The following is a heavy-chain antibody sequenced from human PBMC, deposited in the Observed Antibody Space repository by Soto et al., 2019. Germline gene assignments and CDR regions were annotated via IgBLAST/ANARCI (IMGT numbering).Heavy chain of an antibody. CDR1: GGSFSGYY. Sequence: SDTLSLTCAVYGGSFSGYYWSWIRQPPGKGLEWIGEINHSGSTNYNPSLKSRVTISVDTSKNQFSLKLSSVTAADTAVYYCARSYSSSCYTNSCWFDPWGKGSLVTVCS. CDR3: ARSYSSSCYTNSCWFDP. J-gene: IGHJ5*02. CDR2: INHSGST. D-gene: IGHD6-13*01. V-gene: IGHV4-34*01.